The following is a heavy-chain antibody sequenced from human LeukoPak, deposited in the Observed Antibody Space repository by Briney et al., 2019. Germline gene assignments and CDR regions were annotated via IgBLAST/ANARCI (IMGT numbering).Heavy chain of an antibody. J-gene: IGHJ4*02. CDR1: GGSISCSNW. CDR2: IYHSGST. D-gene: IGHD1-26*01. CDR3: ARGRGGSYLGGSYYFDY. Sequence: SGTLSLTCAVSGGSISCSNWWSWVRQPPGKGLEWIGEIYHSGSTNYNPSLKSRLTISVDKSKNQFSLKLSSVTAADTAVYYCARGRGGSYLGGSYYFDYWGQGTLVTVSS. V-gene: IGHV4-4*02.